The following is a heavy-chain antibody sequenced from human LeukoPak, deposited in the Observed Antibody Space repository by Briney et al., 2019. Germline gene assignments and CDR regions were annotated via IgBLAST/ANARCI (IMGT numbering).Heavy chain of an antibody. D-gene: IGHD2-2*02. Sequence: GGSLRLSCAASGFTFSSYEMNWVRQAPGKGLEWVSYISSSGSTIYYADSVKGRFTISRDNAKNSLYLQMNSLRAEDTAVYYCARDLVYCTSTSCDSLCGMDVWGKGTAVTVSS. CDR3: ARDLVYCTSTSCDSLCGMDV. V-gene: IGHV3-48*03. J-gene: IGHJ6*04. CDR1: GFTFSSYE. CDR2: ISSSGSTI.